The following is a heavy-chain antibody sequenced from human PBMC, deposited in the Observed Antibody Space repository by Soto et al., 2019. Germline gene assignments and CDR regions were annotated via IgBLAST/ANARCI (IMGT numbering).Heavy chain of an antibody. CDR2: LIGGHYGT. CDR1: EFNLQTYA. CDR3: AKGKSTGDIDWCDP. D-gene: IGHD3-10*01. J-gene: IGHJ5*02. V-gene: IGHV3-23*01. Sequence: GGSVSHSCPAAEFNLQTYAMAWVRPAPGKGLEWVSTLIGGHYGTAYSYSVKGRFTVSRDNSKNCLYLQMNSLGVEDTAMDCCAKGKSTGDIDWCDPWGQGSRVTVSA.